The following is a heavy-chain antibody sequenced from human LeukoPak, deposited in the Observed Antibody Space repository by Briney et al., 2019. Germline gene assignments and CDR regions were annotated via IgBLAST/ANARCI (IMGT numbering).Heavy chain of an antibody. D-gene: IGHD3-22*01. J-gene: IGHJ3*02. CDR3: ARVKSYYYDTSDKDAFDI. CDR1: GYTFTSHF. Sequence: ASVKVSCKASGYTFTSHFMHWVRQAPGQGLEWMGIINPRGGSTSYTQKFQGRVTMTRDTSTSTVYLELSSLRSEDTAVYYCARVKSYYYDTSDKDAFDIWGQGTMVTVSS. CDR2: INPRGGST. V-gene: IGHV1-46*01.